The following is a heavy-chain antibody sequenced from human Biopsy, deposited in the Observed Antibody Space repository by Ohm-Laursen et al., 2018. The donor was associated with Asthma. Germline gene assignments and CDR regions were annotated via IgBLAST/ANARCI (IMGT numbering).Heavy chain of an antibody. D-gene: IGHD6-19*01. CDR1: GGSFTHYF. Sequence: SDTLSLTCAISGGSFTHYFWMWIRQPPGKGLEWIGELNYRGETNYNPSLESRVSISVDTSTYHFSLRLNSVTAADTAVYYCVRGEEVAGTYFKDWDQGTLVTVSS. V-gene: IGHV4-34*01. J-gene: IGHJ1*01. CDR2: LNYRGET. CDR3: VRGEEVAGTYFKD.